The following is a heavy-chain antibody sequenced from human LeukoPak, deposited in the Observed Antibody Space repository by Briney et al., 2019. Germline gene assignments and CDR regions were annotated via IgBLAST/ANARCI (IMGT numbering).Heavy chain of an antibody. J-gene: IGHJ4*02. D-gene: IGHD3-10*01. CDR3: ASSFMVRGVTTFFDY. Sequence: SVKVSCKASGGTFSIYAISWVRQAPGQGLEWMGGIIPIFGTANYAQKFQGRVTITADESTSTAYMELSSLRSEDTAVYYCASSFMVRGVTTFFDYWGQGTLVTVSS. V-gene: IGHV1-69*13. CDR1: GGTFSIYA. CDR2: IIPIFGTA.